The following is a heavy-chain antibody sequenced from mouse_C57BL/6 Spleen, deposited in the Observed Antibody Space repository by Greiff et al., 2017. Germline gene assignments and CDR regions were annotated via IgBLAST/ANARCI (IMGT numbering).Heavy chain of an antibody. CDR3: ARSQRRGSMDY. V-gene: IGHV1-80*01. D-gene: IGHD6-2*01. CDR2: IYPGDGDT. CDR1: GYAFSSSW. J-gene: IGHJ4*01. Sequence: QVQLQQSGAELVKPGASVTISCKASGYAFSSSWMNWVKQRPGTGLEWIGQIYPGDGDTNYNGQFTGKATLTADKSSSTAYMQLSSLTSEDSAVYFCARSQRRGSMDYWGQVTSVTVSS.